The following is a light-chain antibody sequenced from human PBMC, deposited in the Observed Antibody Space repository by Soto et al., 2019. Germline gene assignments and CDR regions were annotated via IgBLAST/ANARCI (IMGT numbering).Light chain of an antibody. V-gene: IGLV1-40*01. CDR1: SSNIGAGYD. CDR2: GNS. Sequence: QSVLTQPPSVSGAPGQRVTISCTGSSSNIGAGYDVHWYQQLPGTAPKLLIYGNSNRPSRVPDRFSGSKSGTSASLAITGLQAEDEADYYCPSYDSSLSGSNVFGTGTKVTVL. CDR3: PSYDSSLSGSNV. J-gene: IGLJ1*01.